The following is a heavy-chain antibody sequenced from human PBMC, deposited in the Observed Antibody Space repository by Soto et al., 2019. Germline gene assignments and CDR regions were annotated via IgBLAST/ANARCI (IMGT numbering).Heavy chain of an antibody. CDR1: GFTVSTYY. J-gene: IGHJ4*02. CDR3: ARGRSASSDFDS. CDR2: VYSGGTT. Sequence: EVQLVESGGGLVQPGGSLRLSCAASGFTVSTYYMNWVRQAPGEGVEWVSVVYSGGTTYYAASVRGRFTISRDNSKSTLFLQMNSLRAEDTAVYYCARGRSASSDFDSWGQGTLVTVSS. D-gene: IGHD3-10*01. V-gene: IGHV3-66*01.